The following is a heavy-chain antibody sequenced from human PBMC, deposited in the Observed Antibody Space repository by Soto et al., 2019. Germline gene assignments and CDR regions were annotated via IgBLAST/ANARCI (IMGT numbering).Heavy chain of an antibody. CDR1: GFTFSNAW. CDR3: TTRYSYGYAYFDY. CDR2: IKSKTDGGTT. D-gene: IGHD5-18*01. V-gene: IGHV3-15*01. Sequence: GVLRLSCAASGFTFSNAWMSWVRQAPGKGLEWVGRIKSKTDGGTTDYAAPVKCRFTISRDDSKNTLYLQMNSLKTEDTAVYYCTTRYSYGYAYFDYWGQGTLVTVSS. J-gene: IGHJ4*02.